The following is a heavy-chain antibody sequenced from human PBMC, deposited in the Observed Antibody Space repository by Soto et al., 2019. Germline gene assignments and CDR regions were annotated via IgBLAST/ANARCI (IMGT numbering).Heavy chain of an antibody. J-gene: IGHJ6*03. Sequence: GGSLRLSCVASGFTFSNYAISWVRQAPGKGLEWVSGMSASGGTAYYADSVKGRVTISRDNSQNTLYLQINGLRAEDTAVYYCAKKAGAWLTSYYSYMDVWGKGTTVTVSS. CDR3: AKKAGAWLTSYYSYMDV. D-gene: IGHD3-9*01. V-gene: IGHV3-23*01. CDR2: MSASGGTA. CDR1: GFTFSNYA.